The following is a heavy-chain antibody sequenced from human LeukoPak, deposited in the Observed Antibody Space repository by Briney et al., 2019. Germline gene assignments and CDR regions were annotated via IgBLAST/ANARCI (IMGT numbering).Heavy chain of an antibody. CDR2: IYPGDSDT. V-gene: IGHV5-51*01. CDR1: GYLFTSYW. CDR3: ARADYDFWSGPFDY. J-gene: IGHJ4*02. D-gene: IGHD3-3*01. Sequence: GESLQISCKGSGYLFTSYWIGWVRQLPGKGLERMGIIYPGDSDTRYSPSFQGQVTISADKSISTAYLQWSSLKASDTAMYYCARADYDFWSGPFDYWGQGTLVTVSS.